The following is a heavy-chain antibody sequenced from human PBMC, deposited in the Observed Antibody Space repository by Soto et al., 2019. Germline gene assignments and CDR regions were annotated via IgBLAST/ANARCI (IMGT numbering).Heavy chain of an antibody. CDR3: ARDPPYYYDSSCPSAL. Sequence: QVQLVESGGGVVQPGRSLRLSCAASGFTFSSYGMHWVRQAPGKGLEWVAVIWYDGSNKYYADSVKGRFTISRDKSKNTLYLQMNSLRAEDTAVYYCARDPPYYYDSSCPSALWGQGTMVTVSS. V-gene: IGHV3-33*01. CDR2: IWYDGSNK. J-gene: IGHJ3*01. CDR1: GFTFSSYG. D-gene: IGHD3-22*01.